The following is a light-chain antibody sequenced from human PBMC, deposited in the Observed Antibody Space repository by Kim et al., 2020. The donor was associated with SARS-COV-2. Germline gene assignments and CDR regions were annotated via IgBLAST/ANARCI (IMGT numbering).Light chain of an antibody. J-gene: IGKJ2*01. CDR2: GAS. V-gene: IGKV3-20*01. CDR3: HHYGSSPPT. CDR1: QYVRPPS. Sequence: LSTGERPTLSCRASQYVRPPSVAWYQQKPGQAPRLFIYGASSRATGIPDRFSGSGSGTDFTLTISRLEPEDFAVYHCHHYGSSPPTFGQGTKLEI.